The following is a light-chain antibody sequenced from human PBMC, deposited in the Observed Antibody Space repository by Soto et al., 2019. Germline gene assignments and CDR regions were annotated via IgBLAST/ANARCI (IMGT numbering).Light chain of an antibody. V-gene: IGKV4-1*01. Sequence: DIMMTQSPDSLSVSLGERATINCKSSQSVLYSPNNRNYLAWYQQKPRQPPKLLIYWASTRESGVPSRFSGSGSGTDFTLTISSLQAEDMAVYYCQQYYDSPWTFGQGTKVDIK. CDR2: WAS. CDR1: QSVLYSPNNRNY. CDR3: QQYYDSPWT. J-gene: IGKJ1*01.